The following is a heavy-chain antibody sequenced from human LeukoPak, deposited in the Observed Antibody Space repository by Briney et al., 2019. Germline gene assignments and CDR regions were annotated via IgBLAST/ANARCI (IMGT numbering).Heavy chain of an antibody. J-gene: IGHJ4*02. CDR2: IYYSGST. Sequence: SETLSLTCTVSGGSISSYYWSWIRHHPGKGLEWIGYIYYSGSTNYNPSLKSRVTISVDTSKNQFSLKLSSVTAADTAVYYCARADSSGWYEVDYWGQGTLVTVSS. D-gene: IGHD6-19*01. CDR3: ARADSSGWYEVDY. V-gene: IGHV4-59*01. CDR1: GGSISSYY.